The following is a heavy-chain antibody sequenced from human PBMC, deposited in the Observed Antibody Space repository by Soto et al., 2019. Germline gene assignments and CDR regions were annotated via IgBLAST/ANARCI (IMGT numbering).Heavy chain of an antibody. CDR1: GYSFTSYW. CDR3: ARHPFYCSSTSCPDAFDI. CDR2: IDPSDSYT. Sequence: GESLKISCKGSGYSFTSYWISWVRQMPGKGLEWMGRIDPSDSYTNYSPSFQGHVTISADKSISTAYLQWSSLKASDTAMYYWARHPFYCSSTSCPDAFDIWGQGTMVTVSS. J-gene: IGHJ3*02. D-gene: IGHD2-2*01. V-gene: IGHV5-10-1*01.